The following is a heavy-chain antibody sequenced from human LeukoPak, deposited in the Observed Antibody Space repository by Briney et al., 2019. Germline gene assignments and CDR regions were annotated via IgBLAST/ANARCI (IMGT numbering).Heavy chain of an antibody. Sequence: SETLSLTCAVSGGSISTYCWSWIRQPPGKGLEWIGYIFYSGSTNYNPSLKSRVTISVDTSKNQFSLKLSSVTAADTAVYYCAREVSSGWYVHAANNWFDPWGQGTLVTVSS. CDR1: GGSISTYC. CDR3: AREVSSGWYVHAANNWFDP. CDR2: IFYSGST. D-gene: IGHD6-19*01. V-gene: IGHV4-59*12. J-gene: IGHJ5*02.